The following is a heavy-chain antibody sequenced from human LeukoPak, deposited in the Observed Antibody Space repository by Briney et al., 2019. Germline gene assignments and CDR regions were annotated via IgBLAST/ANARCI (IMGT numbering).Heavy chain of an antibody. CDR2: IYHSGST. Sequence: SETLSLTCTVSGYSISSGYYWGWIRQPPGKGLEWIGSIYHSGSTNYNPSLKSRVTISVDKSKNQFSLKLSSVTAADTAVYYCARGGYSYGSGAFDIWGQGTMVTVSS. CDR3: ARGGYSYGSGAFDI. J-gene: IGHJ3*02. D-gene: IGHD5-18*01. V-gene: IGHV4-38-2*02. CDR1: GYSISSGYY.